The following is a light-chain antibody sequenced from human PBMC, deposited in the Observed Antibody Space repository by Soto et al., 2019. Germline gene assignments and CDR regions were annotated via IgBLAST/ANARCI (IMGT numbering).Light chain of an antibody. Sequence: EIVLTQSPGTLSLSPGERATLSCRASQSVSSSYLAWYQQKPGQAPRLLFYGASSRATGIPDRFSGSGSGTDFTLTISRLEPEDFAVYYCQQYGSSRTWTFGQGTKVDIK. V-gene: IGKV3-20*01. CDR1: QSVSSSY. J-gene: IGKJ1*01. CDR2: GAS. CDR3: QQYGSSRTWT.